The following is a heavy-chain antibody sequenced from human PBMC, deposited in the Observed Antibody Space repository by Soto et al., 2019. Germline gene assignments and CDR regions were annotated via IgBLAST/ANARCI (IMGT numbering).Heavy chain of an antibody. CDR1: GFTFSSYG. D-gene: IGHD2-8*01. V-gene: IGHV3-23*01. CDR2: ISGGGDTT. CDR3: AKLRDFVVLPAGILDY. J-gene: IGHJ4*01. Sequence: EVQLLESGGGLVQPGGSLRLTCAASGFTFSSYGISWIRLSPGKGLEWVSVISGGGDTTYYTPSVKGRFTISRDDFRNTLYLQMNSLRTEDTAIYYCAKLRDFVVLPAGILDYWGPEPWSPSPQ.